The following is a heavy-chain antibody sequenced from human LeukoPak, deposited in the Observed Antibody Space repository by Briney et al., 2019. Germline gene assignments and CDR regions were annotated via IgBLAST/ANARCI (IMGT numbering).Heavy chain of an antibody. CDR1: GGSFSGHY. Sequence: SETLSITCAVYGGSFSGHYWSCIRQPPGKGLEWIGQINHSGSTNYNPSLKSRVTISVDTSKNQFSLKLSSVTAADTAVYYCARGRPRGYSYGFPFDYWGQGTLVTVSS. CDR3: ARGRPRGYSYGFPFDY. V-gene: IGHV4-34*01. J-gene: IGHJ4*02. D-gene: IGHD5-18*01. CDR2: INHSGST.